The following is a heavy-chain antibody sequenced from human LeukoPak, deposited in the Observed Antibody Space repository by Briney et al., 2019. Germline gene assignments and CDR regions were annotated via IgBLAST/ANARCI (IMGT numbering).Heavy chain of an antibody. J-gene: IGHJ5*02. D-gene: IGHD3-16*01. Sequence: SETLSLTCAVSGGSINSGGYSWSWIRQPPGKGLEWIGYIYHSGSTYYNPSLKSRVTISVDRSKNQFFLKLNSVTAADTAVYYCARHYGPWGQGTLVTVSS. CDR1: GGSINSGGYS. CDR2: IYHSGST. V-gene: IGHV4-30-2*01. CDR3: ARHYGP.